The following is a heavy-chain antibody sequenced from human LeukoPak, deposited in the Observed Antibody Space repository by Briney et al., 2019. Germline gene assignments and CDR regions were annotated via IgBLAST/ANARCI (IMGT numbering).Heavy chain of an antibody. CDR1: GFTFSDYY. Sequence: PGGSLRLSCAASGFTFSDYYMSWIRQAPGKGLEWVSYIGSTDTYTSYADSVKGRFTISRDNAKNSVYLHMDSLRAEDTAVYYCARAANLGWGIVVVTAIYDYWGQGTLVTVSS. V-gene: IGHV3-11*06. CDR2: IGSTDTYT. J-gene: IGHJ4*02. D-gene: IGHD2-21*02. CDR3: ARAANLGWGIVVVTAIYDY.